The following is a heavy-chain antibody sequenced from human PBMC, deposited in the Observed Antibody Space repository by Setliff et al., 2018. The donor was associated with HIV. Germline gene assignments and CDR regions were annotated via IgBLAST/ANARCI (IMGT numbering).Heavy chain of an antibody. CDR1: GDSVISYY. CDR3: AREHDYSNYRRLDS. V-gene: IGHV4-4*08. Sequence: SETLSLTCTVSGDSVISYYWTWIRQPPGKGLEWIGYIHHSGSSDYTPSLRSRVTMSVDTSKNQFPLKLSSVTAADTAVYYCAREHDYSNYRRLDSWGQGILVTVSS. CDR2: IHHSGSS. D-gene: IGHD4-4*01. J-gene: IGHJ4*02.